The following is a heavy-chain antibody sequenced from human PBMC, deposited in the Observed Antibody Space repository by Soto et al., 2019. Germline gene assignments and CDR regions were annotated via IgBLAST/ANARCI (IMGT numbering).Heavy chain of an antibody. Sequence: SLRLSGAASGFTFSSYAMHWFRRAPGKGMEWVAVISYDGSNKYYADSVKGRFTISRDNSKNTLYLQMNSRRAEDTAVYYCARDHRRDYYGMDVWGQGTTVTVSS. J-gene: IGHJ6*02. CDR2: ISYDGSNK. CDR1: GFTFSSYA. V-gene: IGHV3-30-3*01. CDR3: ARDHRRDYYGMDV.